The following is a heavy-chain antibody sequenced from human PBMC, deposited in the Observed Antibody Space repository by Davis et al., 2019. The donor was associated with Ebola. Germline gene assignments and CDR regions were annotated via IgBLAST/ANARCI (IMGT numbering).Heavy chain of an antibody. Sequence: PGGSLRLSCAASGFTFSSYWMHWVRQAPGEGLLWVSRINTDGSRTTYADSVQGRFTISRDNAKNILYLQMNSLRAEDTAVYYCARENWGGGDAFDFWGQGTMVTVSS. CDR2: INTDGSRT. V-gene: IGHV3-74*01. D-gene: IGHD7-27*01. CDR1: GFTFSSYW. J-gene: IGHJ3*01. CDR3: ARENWGGGDAFDF.